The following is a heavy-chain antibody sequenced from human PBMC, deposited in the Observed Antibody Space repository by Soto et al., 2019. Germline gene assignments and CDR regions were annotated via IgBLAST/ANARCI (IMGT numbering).Heavy chain of an antibody. CDR2: IVGGGGRT. Sequence: GGSLRLSCAASGFTFSSYAMSWVRQAPGKGLEWVSAIVGGGGRTHYADSVKGQFTISRDNSKNTLYLKMNSLRAEDRAVYYFARDTFSFDTGVFYPTQGAFNFWGRGKMVPVS. V-gene: IGHV3-23*01. J-gene: IGHJ3*01. CDR1: GFTFSSYA. CDR3: ARDTFSFDTGVFYPTQGAFNF. D-gene: IGHD2-8*02.